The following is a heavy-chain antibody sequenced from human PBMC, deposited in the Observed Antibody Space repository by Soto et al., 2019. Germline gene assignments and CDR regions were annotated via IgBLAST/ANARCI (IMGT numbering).Heavy chain of an antibody. CDR2: IGESGTPT. Sequence: GGSLRLSCAASGFTFSSYAMSWVRQAPGKGLEWVSLIGESGTPTYYADSVKGRFTISRDNSGNTLFLEMYSLRAEDTAVYYCARYIPGVRYYGMDVWGQGITVTVSS. CDR3: ARYIPGVRYYGMDV. V-gene: IGHV3-23*01. J-gene: IGHJ6*02. CDR1: GFTFSSYA. D-gene: IGHD2-2*01.